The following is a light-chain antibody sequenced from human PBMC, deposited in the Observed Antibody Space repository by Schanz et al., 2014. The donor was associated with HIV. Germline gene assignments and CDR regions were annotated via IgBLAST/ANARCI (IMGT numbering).Light chain of an antibody. J-gene: IGLJ1*01. CDR2: DVS. V-gene: IGLV2-14*03. Sequence: QSALTQPASVSGSPGQSITISCTGTSSDVGGYNYVSWYQQHPGKAPKLMIFDVSNRPSGVSNRFSGSKSGNTASLTISSLQAEDEADYYCSSYTSSGAQVFGTGTKLTVL. CDR1: SSDVGGYNY. CDR3: SSYTSSGAQV.